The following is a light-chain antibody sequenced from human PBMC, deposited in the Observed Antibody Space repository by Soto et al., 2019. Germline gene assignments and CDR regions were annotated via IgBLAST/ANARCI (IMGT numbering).Light chain of an antibody. J-gene: IGKJ3*01. Sequence: EIVLTQSPGTLSLSPGERAPLSCRASQTVSSNFLAWYQQKPGQAPRLLIYGASSRATGIPDRFSGSGSGTDFTLTISRPEPEDFAVYYCQQYGSSPFTFGPGTKVDIK. CDR2: GAS. CDR1: QTVSSNF. V-gene: IGKV3-20*01. CDR3: QQYGSSPFT.